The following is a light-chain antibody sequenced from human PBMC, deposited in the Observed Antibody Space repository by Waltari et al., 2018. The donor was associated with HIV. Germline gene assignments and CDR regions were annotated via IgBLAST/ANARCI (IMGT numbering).Light chain of an antibody. CDR2: AAS. V-gene: IGKV1-39*01. Sequence: QMTQSPSSLSASVGDRVTITCRASQTISSYLNWYQQKPGKAPNLLIYAASSLQSGVPSRFSGSGSGTDFTLTISSLQPEDFATYFCQQSYSTPRTFGQGTKLEIK. CDR3: QQSYSTPRT. CDR1: QTISSY. J-gene: IGKJ2*01.